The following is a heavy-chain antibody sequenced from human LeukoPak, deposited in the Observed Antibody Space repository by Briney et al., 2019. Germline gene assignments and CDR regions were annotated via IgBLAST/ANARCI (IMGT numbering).Heavy chain of an antibody. CDR1: GFTFSSYG. D-gene: IGHD2-21*02. V-gene: IGHV3-30*18. Sequence: GGSLRLSCAASGFTFSSYGMHWVRQAPGKGLEWVAVISYDGSNKYYADSVKGRFTISRDNSKNTLYLQMNSLRAEDTAVYYCAKDLDIVVVTASAFDIWGQGTMVTVSS. CDR3: AKDLDIVVVTASAFDI. CDR2: ISYDGSNK. J-gene: IGHJ3*02.